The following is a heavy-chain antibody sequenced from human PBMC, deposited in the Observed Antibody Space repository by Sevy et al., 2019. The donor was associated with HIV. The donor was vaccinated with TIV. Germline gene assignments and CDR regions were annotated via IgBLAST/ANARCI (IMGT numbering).Heavy chain of an antibody. J-gene: IGHJ4*02. V-gene: IGHV3-9*01. Sequence: GGSLRLSCAASGFTFDDYAMHWVRQAPGKGLEWVSGISWNRGSIGYADSVKGRFTISRDNAKNSLYLQMNSLRAEDTALYYCAKDKNPYCSGGSCYPTPFDYWGQGTLVTVSS. CDR3: AKDKNPYCSGGSCYPTPFDY. D-gene: IGHD2-15*01. CDR2: ISWNRGSI. CDR1: GFTFDDYA.